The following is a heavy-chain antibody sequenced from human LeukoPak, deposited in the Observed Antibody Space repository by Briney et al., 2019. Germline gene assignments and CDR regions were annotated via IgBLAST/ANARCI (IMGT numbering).Heavy chain of an antibody. Sequence: GGSLRLSCAASGFTFSDYAMSWVRQAPGTGLEWVSAIVGSGYSTYYADSVKGRFTISRDNSKNTLFLQMNSLRAEDTAVYYCAKGAYYYDSSGYYLVDCWGQGALVTVSS. CDR1: GFTFSDYA. V-gene: IGHV3-23*01. CDR2: IVGSGYST. J-gene: IGHJ4*02. D-gene: IGHD3-22*01. CDR3: AKGAYYYDSSGYYLVDC.